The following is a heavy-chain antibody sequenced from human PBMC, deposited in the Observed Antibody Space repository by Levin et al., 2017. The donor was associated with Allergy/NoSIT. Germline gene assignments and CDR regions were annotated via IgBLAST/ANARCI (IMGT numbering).Heavy chain of an antibody. V-gene: IGHV3-7*04. CDR2: IKRDGSDK. D-gene: IGHD3-10*01. CDR1: GFTFSSYW. J-gene: IGHJ4*02. Sequence: GGSLRLSCAASGFTFSSYWMSWVRQAPGKGLEWVANIKRDGSDKKYADSVKGRFTISRDNAKNSLYLQMNSLRAEDTAVYYCARDGETYYYNSGSSHFDYWGQGTLVTVSS. CDR3: ARDGETYYYNSGSSHFDY.